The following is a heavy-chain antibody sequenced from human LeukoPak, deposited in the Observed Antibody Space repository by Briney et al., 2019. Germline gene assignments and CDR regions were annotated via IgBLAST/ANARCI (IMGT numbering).Heavy chain of an antibody. CDR3: ARGDWGGYFDY. D-gene: IGHD3-16*01. CDR2: INASGRT. V-gene: IGHV4-34*01. J-gene: IGHJ4*02. CDR1: GFTFSSYS. Sequence: GSLRLSCAASGFTFSSYSMNWVRQAPGKGLEWIGEINASGRTNYNPSLKTSVFISRDTSKRQFSLNLTPVTAADTALYYCARGDWGGYFDYWGQGIQVTVSS.